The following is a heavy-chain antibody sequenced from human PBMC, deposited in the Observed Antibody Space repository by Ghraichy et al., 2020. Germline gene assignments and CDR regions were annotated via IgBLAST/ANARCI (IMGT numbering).Heavy chain of an antibody. V-gene: IGHV1-2*02. D-gene: IGHD2-21*02. CDR3: ARDGGVRRVTALLYY. CDR1: GYTFTGYY. J-gene: IGHJ4*02. Sequence: VSVKVSCKASGYTFTGYYMHWVRQAPGQGLEWMGWINPNSGGTNYAQKFQGRVTMTRDTSISTAYMELSRLRSDDTAVYYCARDGGVRRVTALLYYWGQGTLVTVSS. CDR2: INPNSGGT.